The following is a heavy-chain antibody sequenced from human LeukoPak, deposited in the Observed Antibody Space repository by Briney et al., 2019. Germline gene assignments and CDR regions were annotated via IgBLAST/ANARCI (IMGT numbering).Heavy chain of an antibody. D-gene: IGHD1-26*01. CDR1: GFSIRNNY. Sequence: GGSLRLSCVVSGFSIRNNYVSWVRQGPGKGLEWVSVIYAGEKIHYADSVKGRFTISRDNSKNTLYLQMNSLRAEDTAVYYCARGGSYLSAFDIWGQGTMVTVSS. V-gene: IGHV3-66*01. J-gene: IGHJ3*02. CDR2: IYAGEKI. CDR3: ARGGSYLSAFDI.